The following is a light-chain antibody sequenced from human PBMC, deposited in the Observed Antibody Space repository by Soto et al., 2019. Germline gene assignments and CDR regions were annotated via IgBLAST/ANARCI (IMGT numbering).Light chain of an antibody. CDR3: QQFGTSPYT. CDR2: GAS. Sequence: EIVLTQFPGTLSLSPGERATLSCRASQSVSSSFLAWYQQKPGQAPRLLLYGASSRATGIPDRFSGSGSGTDFTLTISRLEPEDFAVYYCQQFGTSPYTFGQGTKLE. V-gene: IGKV3-20*01. J-gene: IGKJ2*01. CDR1: QSVSSSF.